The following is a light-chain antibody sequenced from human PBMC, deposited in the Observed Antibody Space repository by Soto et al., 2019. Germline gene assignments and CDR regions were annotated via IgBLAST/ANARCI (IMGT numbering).Light chain of an antibody. J-gene: IGKJ1*01. CDR2: DAS. CDR3: QQRSNWPRGT. CDR1: QSVSSY. Sequence: EIVLKQSPGAVSLSRGERATLSCRASQSVSSYLAWYQQKPGQAPRLLIYDASNRATGIPARFSGSGSGTDFTLTISSLEPEDFAVYYCQQRSNWPRGTFGQGTKVDIK. V-gene: IGKV3-11*01.